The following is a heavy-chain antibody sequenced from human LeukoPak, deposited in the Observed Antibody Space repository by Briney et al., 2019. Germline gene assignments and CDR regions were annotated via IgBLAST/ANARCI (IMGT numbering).Heavy chain of an antibody. Sequence: PEGSLRLSCAASGFTFSSYWMSWVRQAPGKGLEWLANIKQDGSEKYYVDSVKGRFTISRDNAKNSLYLEMNSLRAEDTAVYYCARDIGIYYYFGMDVWGQGTTVTVSS. CDR2: IKQDGSEK. D-gene: IGHD2/OR15-2a*01. CDR3: ARDIGIYYYFGMDV. V-gene: IGHV3-7*04. CDR1: GFTFSSYW. J-gene: IGHJ6*02.